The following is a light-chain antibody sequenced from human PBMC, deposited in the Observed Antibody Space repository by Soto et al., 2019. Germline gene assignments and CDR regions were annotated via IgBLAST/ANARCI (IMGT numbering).Light chain of an antibody. Sequence: EIVMTQSPLSLPVTPGEPASISCRSSQSLLHSNGHNYVDWYVQKPGQSPQLLIYLNSIRASGVPDGFRGGGSVTDFALRISRVEAADVGVYYCMHALESPWTFGQGTKGEIK. CDR3: MHALESPWT. J-gene: IGKJ1*01. CDR2: LNS. CDR1: QSLLHSNGHNY. V-gene: IGKV2-28*01.